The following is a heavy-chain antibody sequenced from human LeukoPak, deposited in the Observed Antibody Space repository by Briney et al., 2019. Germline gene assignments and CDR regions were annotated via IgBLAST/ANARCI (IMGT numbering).Heavy chain of an antibody. V-gene: IGHV1-69*05. CDR3: ARDVEEYSYGYLDY. Sequence: SVKLSCKASGGTFSSYAISWGRQAPGQGLEWMGRIIPIYGTAHYAQKFQGRVTITTDESTSTAYMELSSLRSEDTAVYYCARDVEEYSYGYLDYWGQGTLVTVPS. CDR2: IIPIYGTA. CDR1: GGTFSSYA. D-gene: IGHD5-18*01. J-gene: IGHJ4*02.